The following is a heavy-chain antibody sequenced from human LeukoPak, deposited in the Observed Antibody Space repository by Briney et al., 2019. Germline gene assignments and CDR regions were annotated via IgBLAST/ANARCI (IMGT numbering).Heavy chain of an antibody. CDR2: ISSSSSYI. Sequence: PGGSLRLSCAASGFTFSSYSMNWVRQAPGKGLEWVSSISSSSSYIYYADSVKGGFTISRDNAKNSLYLQMNSLRAEDTAVYYCARDQKRAVRILGATTEWVYFYFMDVWGRGTTVTVSS. CDR3: ARDQKRAVRILGATTEWVYFYFMDV. V-gene: IGHV3-21*01. J-gene: IGHJ6*03. CDR1: GFTFSSYS. D-gene: IGHD1-26*01.